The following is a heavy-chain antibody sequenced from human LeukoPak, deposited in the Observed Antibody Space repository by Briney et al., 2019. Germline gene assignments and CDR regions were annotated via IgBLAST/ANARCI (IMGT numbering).Heavy chain of an antibody. CDR1: GGSINSASYY. D-gene: IGHD3-10*01. Sequence: PSETLSLTCTVSGGSINSASYYWTWIRQHPGKGLDWVASIYYNGNSYYTPSLNSRLLISIDTSRNQFSLSLDSVTAADTAVYYCARGIWRLRGVANDAFDIWGQGTVVTVSS. V-gene: IGHV4-31*03. CDR2: IYYNGNS. CDR3: ARGIWRLRGVANDAFDI. J-gene: IGHJ3*02.